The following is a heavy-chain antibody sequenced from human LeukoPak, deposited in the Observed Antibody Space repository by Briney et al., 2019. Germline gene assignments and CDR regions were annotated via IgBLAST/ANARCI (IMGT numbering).Heavy chain of an antibody. CDR1: GFTFTSYY. D-gene: IGHD4-23*01. V-gene: IGHV1-46*01. Sequence: GGSLRLSCAASGFTFTSYYMHWVRQAPGQGLEWMGIINPSGGSTSYAQKFQGRVTMTRDTSTSTVYMELSSLRSEDTAVYYCARVDATMVVDYWGQGTLVTVSS. CDR2: INPSGGST. J-gene: IGHJ4*02. CDR3: ARVDATMVVDY.